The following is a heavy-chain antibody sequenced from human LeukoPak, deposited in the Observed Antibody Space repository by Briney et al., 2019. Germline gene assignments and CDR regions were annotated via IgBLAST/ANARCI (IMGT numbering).Heavy chain of an antibody. V-gene: IGHV4-59*08. CDR1: GGSITGYY. J-gene: IGHJ4*02. D-gene: IGHD3-10*01. Sequence: PSETLSLTCSVPGGSITGYYWSWIRQLPGKGLEWLGYIYYNGTTSYHPSLRSRLTISQDASKSLFSLRLRSVTAADTAIYFCARSPEIHDGSRRRLYYFDYWGQGKLVIVS. CDR3: ARSPEIHDGSRRRLYYFDY. CDR2: IYYNGTT.